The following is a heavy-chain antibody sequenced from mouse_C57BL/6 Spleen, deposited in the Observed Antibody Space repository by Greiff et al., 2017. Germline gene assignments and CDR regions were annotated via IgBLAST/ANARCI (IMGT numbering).Heavy chain of an antibody. CDR2: ISSGGSYT. V-gene: IGHV5-6*01. D-gene: IGHD3-3*01. CDR1: GFTFSSYG. CDR3: ARRRDGEGYYFDD. J-gene: IGHJ2*01. Sequence: EVQRVESGGDLVKPGGSLKLSCAASGFTFSSYGMSWVRQTPDKRLEWVATISSGGSYTYSPDSVQGRFTISRDNAKNTLYLQTVGLKAEDTAMYYCARRRDGEGYYFDDWGQGTTLTVSS.